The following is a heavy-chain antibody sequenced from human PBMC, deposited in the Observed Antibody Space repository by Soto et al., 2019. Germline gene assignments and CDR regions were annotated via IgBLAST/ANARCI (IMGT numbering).Heavy chain of an antibody. CDR1: GYTFTGYY. Sequence: ASVKVSCKASGYTFTGYYMHWVRQAPGQGXEWMGWINPNSGGTNYAQKFQGRVTMTRDTSISTAYMELSRLRSDDTAVYYCARGAYYDILTGYFAPHYYYYGMDVWGQGTTVTVSS. V-gene: IGHV1-2*02. J-gene: IGHJ6*02. D-gene: IGHD3-9*01. CDR2: INPNSGGT. CDR3: ARGAYYDILTGYFAPHYYYYGMDV.